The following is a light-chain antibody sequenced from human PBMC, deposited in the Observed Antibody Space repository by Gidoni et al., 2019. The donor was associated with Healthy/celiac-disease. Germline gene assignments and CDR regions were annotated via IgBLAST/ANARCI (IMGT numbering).Light chain of an antibody. V-gene: IGKV1-5*01. J-gene: IGKJ1*01. Sequence: DIQITQSPSTLSASVGDRVTITCRASQSISSWLDWYQQKPGKAPKLLIYDASSLESGVPSRFSGSGSGTEFTLTISSLQPDDFATYYCQQYNSYLTFGQGTKVEIK. CDR2: DAS. CDR1: QSISSW. CDR3: QQYNSYLT.